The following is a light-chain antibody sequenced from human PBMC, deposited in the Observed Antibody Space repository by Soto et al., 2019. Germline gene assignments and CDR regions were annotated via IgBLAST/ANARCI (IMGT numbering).Light chain of an antibody. J-gene: IGKJ1*01. CDR2: RAS. CDR1: QSVDSSF. Sequence: EIVLTQSPGTLSLSPGERATLSCRASQSVDSSFLAWYQQKPGQAPRLLIYRASSRATGIPDRFSGSGSGTDFTLTITRLEPEDFAVYYCQQYGSSPWTFGQGTKVEIK. CDR3: QQYGSSPWT. V-gene: IGKV3-20*01.